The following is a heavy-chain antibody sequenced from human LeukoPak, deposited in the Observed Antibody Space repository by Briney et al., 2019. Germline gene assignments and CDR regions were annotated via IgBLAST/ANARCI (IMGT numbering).Heavy chain of an antibody. CDR2: ISYDGSNK. CDR3: ASGGYTSSWYVVDY. J-gene: IGHJ4*02. V-gene: IGHV3-30*03. Sequence: GGSLSLSSAASGFSFSSYGVHWVRQAPGKGLEWVAVISYDGSNKYYADSVKGRFTISRDNSKNTLYLQMSSLRPEDTAVYYCASGGYTSSWYVVDYWGQGTLVTVSS. CDR1: GFSFSSYG. D-gene: IGHD6-13*01.